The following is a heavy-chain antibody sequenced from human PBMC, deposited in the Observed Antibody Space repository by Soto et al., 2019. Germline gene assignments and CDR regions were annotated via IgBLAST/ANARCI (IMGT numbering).Heavy chain of an antibody. CDR2: IYYSGST. V-gene: IGHV4-59*12. D-gene: IGHD5-18*01. CDR3: ARVGGWKGIQLWLAGWFAP. J-gene: IGHJ5*02. Sequence: PSETLSLTCTVSGGSISSYYWSWIRQPPGKGLEWIGYIYYSGSTNYNPSLKRRVTISVDTSKNQFSLTLSSVTASGKAGSSRARVGGWKGIQLWLAGWFAPWGQGTLVTVSS. CDR1: GGSISSYY.